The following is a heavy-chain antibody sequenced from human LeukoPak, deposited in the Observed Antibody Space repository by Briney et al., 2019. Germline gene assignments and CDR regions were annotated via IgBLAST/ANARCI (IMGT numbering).Heavy chain of an antibody. CDR3: ARDHRMKGPVDY. V-gene: IGHV3-21*01. CDR2: ISSSSSYI. CDR1: GFTFSSYS. J-gene: IGHJ4*02. Sequence: KPGGSLRLSCAASGFTFSSYSMNWVRQAPGKGLEWVSSISSSSSYIYYADSVKGRFTISRDNAKNSLYLQMNSLRAEDTAVYYCARDHRMKGPVDYWGQGTLVTVSS.